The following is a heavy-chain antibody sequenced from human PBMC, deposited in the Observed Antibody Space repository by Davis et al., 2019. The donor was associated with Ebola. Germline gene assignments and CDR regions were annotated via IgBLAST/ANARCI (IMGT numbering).Heavy chain of an antibody. CDR2: IIPIFGTA. CDR3: ARVSGDFDSSNYYSEYFDQ. CDR1: GGTFNNYA. V-gene: IGHV1-69*13. D-gene: IGHD3-22*01. Sequence: SVKVSCKASGGTFNNYAINWVRQAPGQGLEWMGGIIPIFGTAKYAQKFQVRVTITADDSTTTVYLELSSLTYEDTAVYYCARVSGDFDSSNYYSEYFDQWGHGTLVTVSS. J-gene: IGHJ4*01.